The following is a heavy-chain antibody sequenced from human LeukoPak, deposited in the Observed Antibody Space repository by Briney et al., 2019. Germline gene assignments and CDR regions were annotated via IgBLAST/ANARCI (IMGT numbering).Heavy chain of an antibody. CDR1: GDSFRSSTYY. J-gene: IGHJ4*02. CDR2: LYYSGST. CDR3: ARYYGSGSYGTDY. Sequence: PSETLSLTCTVSGDSFRSSTYYWGWIRQPPGRGLEWIGSLYYSGSTYNNPSLKSRVTISVDTSKNQFSLKLSSVTAADTAVYYCARYYGSGSYGTDYWGQGTLVTVSS. D-gene: IGHD3-10*01. V-gene: IGHV4-39*01.